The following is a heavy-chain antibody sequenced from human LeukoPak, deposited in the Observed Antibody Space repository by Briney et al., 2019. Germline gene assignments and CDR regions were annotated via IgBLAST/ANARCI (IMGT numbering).Heavy chain of an antibody. Sequence: NPSETLSLTCAVYGGSFSGYYWSWIRQPPGKGLEWIGEINHSGSTNYNPSLKSRVTISVDTSKNQFSLKLSSVTAADTSVYYCARRVALYYGSVLNWFDPWGQGTLVTVSS. CDR2: INHSGST. J-gene: IGHJ5*02. D-gene: IGHD3-10*01. V-gene: IGHV4-34*01. CDR1: GGSFSGYY. CDR3: ARRVALYYGSVLNWFDP.